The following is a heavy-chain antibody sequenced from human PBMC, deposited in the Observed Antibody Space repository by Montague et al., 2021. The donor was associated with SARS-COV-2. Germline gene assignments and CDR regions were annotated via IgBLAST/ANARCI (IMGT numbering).Heavy chain of an antibody. J-gene: IGHJ3*02. D-gene: IGHD1-14*01. CDR3: ARETKTADDLDI. CDR2: FYSVGST. V-gene: IGHV4-59*02. CDR1: GASVGSSD. Sequence: SETLSLTCTVSGASVGSSDWGWIRQSPGKGLEWIGYFYSVGSTNYNPSLKSRATISIDTSKNQFSLKVRSVTAADTAVYYCARETKTADDLDIWGKGTMVTVSS.